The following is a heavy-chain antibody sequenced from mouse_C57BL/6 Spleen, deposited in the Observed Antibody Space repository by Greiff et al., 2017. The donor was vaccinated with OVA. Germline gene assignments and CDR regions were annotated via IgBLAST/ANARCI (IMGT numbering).Heavy chain of an antibody. J-gene: IGHJ2*01. CDR1: GYSITSGYY. CDR3: ARRGPLYYFDY. V-gene: IGHV3-6*01. Sequence: DVQLQESGPGLVKPSQSLSLTCSVTGYSITSGYYWNWIRQFPGNKLEWMGYISYDGSNNYNPSLKNRISITRDTSKNQFFLKLNSVTTEDTATYYCARRGPLYYFDYWGQGTTLTVSS. CDR2: ISYDGSN.